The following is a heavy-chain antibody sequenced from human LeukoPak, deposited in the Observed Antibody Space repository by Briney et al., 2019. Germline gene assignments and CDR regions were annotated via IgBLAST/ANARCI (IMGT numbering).Heavy chain of an antibody. CDR1: GGSFSGHYY. V-gene: IGHV4-34*01. CDR3: ARLFLSGGLDS. D-gene: IGHD3-3*01. Sequence: SETLSLTCAVSGGSFSGHYYWVWIRQSRGRGLEWIGEVNHSGITNYNPSLKSRVFISVDMSKNQFSLKLTSVTAADTAVYYCARLFLSGGLDSWGQGTLVTVSS. J-gene: IGHJ4*02. CDR2: VNHSGIT.